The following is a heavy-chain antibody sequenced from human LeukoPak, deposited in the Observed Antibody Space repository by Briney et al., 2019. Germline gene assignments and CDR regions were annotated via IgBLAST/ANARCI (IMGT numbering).Heavy chain of an antibody. V-gene: IGHV3-33*01. J-gene: IGHJ4*02. CDR2: IWFDGSIK. CDR1: GFTFSSYG. CDR3: ARAVGPFDY. D-gene: IGHD1-26*01. Sequence: GGSLRLSCAASGFTFSSYGMHWVRQAPGKGLEWVAVIWFDGSIKYYADSVQGRFTISRDNSENTLHLQMNSLRAEDTAVYYCARAVGPFDYWGQGALVTVPS.